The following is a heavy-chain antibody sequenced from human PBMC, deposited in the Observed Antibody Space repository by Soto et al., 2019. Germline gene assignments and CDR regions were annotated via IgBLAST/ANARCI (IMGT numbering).Heavy chain of an antibody. J-gene: IGHJ5*02. CDR1: GDSVSSNSAA. CDR2: TYYRSKWYN. V-gene: IGHV6-1*01. Sequence: SQTLSLTCAISGDSVSSNSAAWNWIRQSPSRGLEWLGRTYYRSKWYNDYAVSVKSRITINPDTSKNQFSLQLNSVTPEDTAVYHCESELEETNWFDTWGQGTLATVSS. CDR3: ESELEETNWFDT.